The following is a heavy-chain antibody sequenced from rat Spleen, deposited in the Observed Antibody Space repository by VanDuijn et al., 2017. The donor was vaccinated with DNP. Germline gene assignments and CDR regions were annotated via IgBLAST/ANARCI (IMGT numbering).Heavy chain of an antibody. J-gene: IGHJ2*01. CDR3: AREDTMMVVGYLDY. V-gene: IGHV2-19*01. CDR2: IRANGIT. D-gene: IGHD1-12*02. CDR1: EFSLSDYS. Sequence: QVQLKESGPGLVQPSQTLSLTCTVSEFSLSDYSIHWVRQPPGKGLEWLGRIRANGITDYNSGLRSRLLISRDISKGQVFLKRNSPQTEDSAIYFCAREDTMMVVGYLDYWGRGVMVTVSS.